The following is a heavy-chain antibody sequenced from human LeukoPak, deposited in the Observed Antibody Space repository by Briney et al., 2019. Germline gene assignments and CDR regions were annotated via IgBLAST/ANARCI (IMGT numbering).Heavy chain of an antibody. CDR3: ARLTPTRDLDY. J-gene: IGHJ4*02. V-gene: IGHV4-59*01. CDR2: IYYTGST. Sequence: SETLSLTCTISGGSISVYYWSWIRQPPGKGLEWIGYIYYTGSTKYNPSLKRRVTISLDTPKNQFSLKLSSVTAADTAVYYCARLTPTRDLDYWGQGTLVTVSS. CDR1: GGSISVYY. D-gene: IGHD3-16*01.